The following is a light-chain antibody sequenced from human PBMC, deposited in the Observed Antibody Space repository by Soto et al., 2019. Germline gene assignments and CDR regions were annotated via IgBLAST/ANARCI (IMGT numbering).Light chain of an antibody. Sequence: IVLTQSPGTLSLSPGERATLSCRASQTGSNSYLAWYQHKSGQAPRLLIYGASNRATGIPDRFSGSGSGTDFTLRISRVEAEDVGVYYCMQALQTRTFGQGTKVDIK. CDR3: MQALQTRT. J-gene: IGKJ1*01. CDR1: QTGSNSY. V-gene: IGKV3-20*01. CDR2: GAS.